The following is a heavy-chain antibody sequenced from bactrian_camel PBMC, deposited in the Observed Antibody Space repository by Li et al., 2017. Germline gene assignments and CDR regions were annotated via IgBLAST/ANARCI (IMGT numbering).Heavy chain of an antibody. CDR1: GYTFPMN. V-gene: IGHV3S53*01. Sequence: HVQLVESGGGSVQAGGSLRLSCVASGYTFPMNMGWFRRLPGQEREGVAAIAGDGRTNYADSVKGRFTISRDGAKNIIALQMDSLKPEDTAVYFCVPLIVPRCNYWSQGTQVTVS. CDR2: IAGDGRT. J-gene: IGHJ4*01. CDR3: VPLIVPRCNY.